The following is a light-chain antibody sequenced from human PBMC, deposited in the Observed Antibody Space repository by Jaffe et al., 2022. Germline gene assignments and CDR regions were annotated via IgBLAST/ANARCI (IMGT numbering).Light chain of an antibody. CDR2: NTN. CDR1: SGSVSTRSY. J-gene: IGLJ3*02. CDR3: VLYVGYSIWV. V-gene: IGLV8-61*01. Sequence: QTVVTQESSFSVSPGGTVTLTCGLSSGSVSTRSYPSWYQQTPGQAPRTLIYNTNSRSSGVPDRFSGSILGNKAALTITGAQADDESDYYCVLYVGYSIWVFGGGTKLTVL.